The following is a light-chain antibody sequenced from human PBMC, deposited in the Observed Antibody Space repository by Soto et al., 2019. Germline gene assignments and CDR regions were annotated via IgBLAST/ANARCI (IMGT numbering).Light chain of an antibody. CDR1: CSNIGAGYD. J-gene: IGLJ1*01. CDR2: GNY. CDR3: QSYDSSLSDVV. Sequence: QSVLTQPPSVSGAPGQRVTISCTGSCSNIGAGYDVHWYQQLPGAAPKLLIYGNYNRPSGVPDRFSGSKSGTPASLAITGLQAEDEADYYCQSYDSSLSDVVFGTGTKATVL. V-gene: IGLV1-40*01.